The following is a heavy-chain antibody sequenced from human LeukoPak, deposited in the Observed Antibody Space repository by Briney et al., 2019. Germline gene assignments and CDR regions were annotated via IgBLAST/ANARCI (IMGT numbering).Heavy chain of an antibody. CDR2: FDPEDGET. CDR3: VTKVLGYYYYMDV. CDR1: GYTLTELS. Sequence: GASVKVSCKVSGYTLTELSMHWVRQAPGKGLEWMGGFDPEDGETIYAQKFQGRVTMTEDTSTDTAYMELSSLRSEDTAVYYCVTKVLGYYYYMDVWGKGTTVTVSS. D-gene: IGHD2-8*02. V-gene: IGHV1-24*01. J-gene: IGHJ6*03.